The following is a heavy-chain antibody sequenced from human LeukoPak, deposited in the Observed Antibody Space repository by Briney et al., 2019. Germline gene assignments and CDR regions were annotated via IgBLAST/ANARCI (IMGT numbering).Heavy chain of an antibody. CDR2: INHSGST. CDR1: GGSFSGHY. CDR3: ARGHYGDYVPAYYYYGMDV. V-gene: IGHV4-34*01. Sequence: KPSETLSLTCAVYGGSFSGHYWSWIRQPPGKGLEWIGEINHSGSTNYNPSLKSRVTISVDTSKNQFSLKLSSVTAADTAVYYCARGHYGDYVPAYYYYGMDVWGQGTTVTVSS. J-gene: IGHJ6*02. D-gene: IGHD4-17*01.